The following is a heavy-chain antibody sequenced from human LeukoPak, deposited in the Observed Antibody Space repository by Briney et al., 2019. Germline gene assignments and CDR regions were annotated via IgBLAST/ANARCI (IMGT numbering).Heavy chain of an antibody. CDR3: ARFVGSDYTGSFDL. CDR2: IWYDGSNP. V-gene: IGHV3-33*01. CDR1: GFSFSSHG. Sequence: PGTSLRLSCAGSGFSFSSHGMHWVRQAPGKGLEWLGYIWYDGSNPDYVDPVKGRFTISRDNSKNTVYLQMNSLRAEDTAVYHCARFVGSDYTGSFDLWGQGTPVTVSS. D-gene: IGHD3-10*01. J-gene: IGHJ4*02.